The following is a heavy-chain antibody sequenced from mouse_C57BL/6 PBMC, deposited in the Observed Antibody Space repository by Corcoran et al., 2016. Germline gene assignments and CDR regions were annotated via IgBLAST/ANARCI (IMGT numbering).Heavy chain of an antibody. Sequence: EVQLQQSVAELVRPGASVKLSCTASGFNIKNNYMHWVKQRPEQGLEWMGRIDPANGNTKYAPKFQGKATITADTSSNTAYLQLSSLTSEDTAIYYCARDSNYSYYAMDYWGQGTSVTVSS. D-gene: IGHD2-5*01. CDR3: ARDSNYSYYAMDY. CDR1: GFNIKNNY. V-gene: IGHV14-3*01. J-gene: IGHJ4*01. CDR2: IDPANGNT.